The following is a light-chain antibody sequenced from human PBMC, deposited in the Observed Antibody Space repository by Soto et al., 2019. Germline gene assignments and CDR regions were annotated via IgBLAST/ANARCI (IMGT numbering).Light chain of an antibody. Sequence: DIQLTQSPSLPSASIGDRLSITCRASHDISTFLAWYQQKPGKAPKLLIYEASTLQSGVPSRFSGSGSGTEFTLTISGLLPEDFAAYHCQQLYTLPFTFGQGTRLET. CDR1: HDISTF. CDR2: EAS. J-gene: IGKJ5*01. V-gene: IGKV1-9*01. CDR3: QQLYTLPFT.